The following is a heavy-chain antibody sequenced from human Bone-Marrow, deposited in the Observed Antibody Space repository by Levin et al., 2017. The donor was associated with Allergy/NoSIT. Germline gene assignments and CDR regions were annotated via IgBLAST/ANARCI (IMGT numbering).Heavy chain of an antibody. V-gene: IGHV4-31*03. CDR1: GGSIRSGGYY. CDR3: AREYYDILTGYRDFDY. Sequence: SQTLSLTCTVSGGSIRSGGYYWSWIRQHPGKGLEWIGYIYYSGSTYYNPSLKSRVTISVDTSKNQFSLKLSSVTAADTAVYYCAREYYDILTGYRDFDYWGQGTLVTVSS. J-gene: IGHJ4*02. CDR2: IYYSGST. D-gene: IGHD3-9*01.